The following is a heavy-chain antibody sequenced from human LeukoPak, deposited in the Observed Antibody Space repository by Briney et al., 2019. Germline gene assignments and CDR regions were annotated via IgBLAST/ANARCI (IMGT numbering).Heavy chain of an antibody. J-gene: IGHJ4*02. CDR2: MSGSGDST. Sequence: GGSLRLSCAGAGIPLRGYAMSWVRQAPGKGLEWVSAMSGSGDSTLYADSMRGRFTISRDDSKNTLYLQMNNLRVEDTAVYYCAKDNYTDSYYPFDYWGQGTLVTVSS. CDR1: GIPLRGYA. D-gene: IGHD1-26*01. V-gene: IGHV3-23*01. CDR3: AKDNYTDSYYPFDY.